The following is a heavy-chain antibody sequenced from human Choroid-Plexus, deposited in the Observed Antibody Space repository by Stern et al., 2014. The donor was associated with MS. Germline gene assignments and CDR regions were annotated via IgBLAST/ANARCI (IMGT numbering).Heavy chain of an antibody. Sequence: QVQLVESGGGVVQPGRPLRLSCVASGFIVGSCAMHWVRQAPGKGLEWVAGVTYGGSNKYYADSVKGSFTISRNNSQNTLYMQMSSLRPEDKVVYYCAKDRQYLTYFFDHWGQGSLVTVSS. CDR2: VTYGGSNK. D-gene: IGHD2/OR15-2a*01. J-gene: IGHJ5*02. CDR3: AKDRQYLTYFFDH. CDR1: GFIVGSCA. V-gene: IGHV3-30*18.